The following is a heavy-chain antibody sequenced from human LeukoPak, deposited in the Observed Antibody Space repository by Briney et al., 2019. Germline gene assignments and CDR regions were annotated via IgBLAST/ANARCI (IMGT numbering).Heavy chain of an antibody. Sequence: SQTLSLTCTVSGGSISSGSYYWSWIRQPAGKGLEWIGRIYTSGSTNYNPSLKCRVTISVDTSKNQFSLKLSSVTAADTAVYYCARTPSPPIWSGYWFYFDYWGQGTLVTVSS. CDR1: GGSISSGSYY. V-gene: IGHV4-61*02. J-gene: IGHJ4*02. CDR2: IYTSGST. D-gene: IGHD3-3*01. CDR3: ARTPSPPIWSGYWFYFDY.